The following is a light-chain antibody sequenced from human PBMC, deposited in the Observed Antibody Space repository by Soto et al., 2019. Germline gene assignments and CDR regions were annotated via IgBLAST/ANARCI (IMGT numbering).Light chain of an antibody. CDR2: DAS. CDR3: QHRTNWPRT. CDR1: QSVGTF. J-gene: IGKJ2*01. V-gene: IGKV3-11*01. Sequence: EIVLTQSPATLSLSPGERATLSCRASQSVGTFLAWYQQKPGQAPRLLIYDASNRATGIPARFSGTGSGTDFALTTNSVEPEDFAVYYCQHRTNWPRTFGQGTKPDIK.